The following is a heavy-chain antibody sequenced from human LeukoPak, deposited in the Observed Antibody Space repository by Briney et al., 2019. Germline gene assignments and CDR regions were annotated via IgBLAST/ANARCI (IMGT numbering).Heavy chain of an antibody. Sequence: PSQTLSLTCTVSGDSISSGDYYWGWIRQPAGKGLEWIGRISSSGSTNYNPSLKSRITITVDTSKNQFSLKLSSVTAADTAVYFCARGPYSYDSSGAFDIWGQGTMVTVSS. D-gene: IGHD3-22*01. J-gene: IGHJ3*02. CDR1: GDSISSGDYY. CDR2: ISSSGST. V-gene: IGHV4-61*02. CDR3: ARGPYSYDSSGAFDI.